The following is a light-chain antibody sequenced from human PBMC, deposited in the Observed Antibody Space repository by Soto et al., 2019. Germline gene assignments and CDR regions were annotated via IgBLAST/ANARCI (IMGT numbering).Light chain of an antibody. Sequence: QSALTQPRSVSGSPGQSVTISCTGTSTNVGSYNFVSWYQQHPGKAPKFVIYDVSRRPSGVPDRFSGSRSGNTASLTISGLQDEDEADYYCCSYAGSYTLIFGGGTKLTVL. J-gene: IGLJ2*01. CDR3: CSYAGSYTLI. V-gene: IGLV2-11*01. CDR2: DVS. CDR1: STNVGSYNF.